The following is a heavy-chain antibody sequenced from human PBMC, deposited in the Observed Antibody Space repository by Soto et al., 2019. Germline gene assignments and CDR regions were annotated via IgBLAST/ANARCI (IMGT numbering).Heavy chain of an antibody. V-gene: IGHV3-13*05. Sequence: GGSLRLSCAASGFTFSSYDMHWVRQATGKGLELVSAIGTAGDPYYPGSVKGRFPISRENAKNSLYLQMNSLRAGDTAVYYCARGVGPHAFDIWGQGTMVTVSS. CDR3: ARGVGPHAFDI. J-gene: IGHJ3*02. D-gene: IGHD2-2*01. CDR1: GFTFSSYD. CDR2: IGTAGDP.